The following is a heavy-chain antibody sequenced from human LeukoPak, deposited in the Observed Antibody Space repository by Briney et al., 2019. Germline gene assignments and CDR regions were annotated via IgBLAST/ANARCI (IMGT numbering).Heavy chain of an antibody. CDR3: ARQRFVWWQQLVRWFDP. CDR1: GHSFTSYW. V-gene: IGHV5-51*01. D-gene: IGHD6-13*01. CDR2: IYPGDSDT. Sequence: GESLRISCKGSGHSFTSYWIGWVRQMPGKGLEWMGIIYPGDSDTRYSPSFQGQVTISADKSISTAYLQWSSLKASDTAMYYCARQRFVWWQQLVRWFDPWGQGTLVTVSS. J-gene: IGHJ5*02.